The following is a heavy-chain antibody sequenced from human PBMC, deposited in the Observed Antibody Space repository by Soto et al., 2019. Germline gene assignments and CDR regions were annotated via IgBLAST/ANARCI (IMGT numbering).Heavy chain of an antibody. D-gene: IGHD2-15*01. Sequence: QVQLQESGPGLVKPSQTLSLTCTVSGGSISSGDYYWSWIRQPPGKGLEWIGYIYYSGSTYYNPYLKSRVTISVDTSKHQFSLKLSSVTAADTAVYYCARVKGYCSGGSCYERYDYWGQGTLVTVSS. CDR3: ARVKGYCSGGSCYERYDY. CDR1: GGSISSGDYY. V-gene: IGHV4-30-4*01. J-gene: IGHJ4*02. CDR2: IYYSGST.